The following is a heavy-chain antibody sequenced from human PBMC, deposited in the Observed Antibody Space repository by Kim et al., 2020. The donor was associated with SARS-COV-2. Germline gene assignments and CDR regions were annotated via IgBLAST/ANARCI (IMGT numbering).Heavy chain of an antibody. J-gene: IGHJ4*02. CDR3: ARVDRDFHYFDL. D-gene: IGHD3-3*01. CDR2: IWNNGNKQ. V-gene: IGHV3-33*08. CDR1: GFIFSDFD. Sequence: GGSLRLSCAASGFIFSDFDMHWVRQAPGKGLEWVASIWNNGNKQYYADSVKGRFTISRDNSKNTLSVLINSPSAEDTAVYYCARVDRDFHYFDLWGQGTMVIVSS.